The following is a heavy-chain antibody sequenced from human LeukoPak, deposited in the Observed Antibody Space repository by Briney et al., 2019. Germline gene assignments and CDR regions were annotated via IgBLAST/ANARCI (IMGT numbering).Heavy chain of an antibody. D-gene: IGHD2-21*02. CDR1: SGSISSSSYY. J-gene: IGHJ4*02. CDR2: IYYDGST. Sequence: SSETLSLTCTVSSGSISSSSYYWGWIRQPPGKGLEWIGNIYYDGSTYYNPSLKSRVTISVDTSKNQFSLKLNSVTAADTAVYSCARSVTAPYYCFDNWGRGTLVTVSS. CDR3: ARSVTAPYYCFDN. V-gene: IGHV4-39*07.